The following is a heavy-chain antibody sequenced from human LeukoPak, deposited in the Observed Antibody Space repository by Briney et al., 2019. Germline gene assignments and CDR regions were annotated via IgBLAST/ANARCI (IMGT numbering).Heavy chain of an antibody. CDR3: ARVGDGLNDAFDM. J-gene: IGHJ3*02. Sequence: VASVKVSCKASGCTFTGYFMNWVRQAPGQGPEWMGRINPKTGGTNYAQKFQGRVTMTRDTSITTGYMELSRLRSDDTAVYYCARVGDGLNDAFDMWGQGTLVTVSS. V-gene: IGHV1-2*06. CDR1: GCTFTGYF. CDR2: INPKTGGT. D-gene: IGHD5-24*01.